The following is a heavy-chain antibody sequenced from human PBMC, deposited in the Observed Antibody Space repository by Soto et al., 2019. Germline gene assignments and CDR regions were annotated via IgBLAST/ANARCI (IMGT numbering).Heavy chain of an antibody. Sequence: GESLKISCKGSGYSFTSYWIGWVRQMPGKGLEWMGIIYPGDSDTRYSPSFQGQVTISADKSISTAYLQWSSLKASDTAMYYCARQNKMEYSSGWYYFDYWGQGTLVTVSS. J-gene: IGHJ4*02. CDR1: GYSFTSYW. CDR3: ARQNKMEYSSGWYYFDY. CDR2: IYPGDSDT. D-gene: IGHD6-19*01. V-gene: IGHV5-51*01.